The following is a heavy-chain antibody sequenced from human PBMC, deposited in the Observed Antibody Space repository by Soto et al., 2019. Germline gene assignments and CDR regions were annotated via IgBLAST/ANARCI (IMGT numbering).Heavy chain of an antibody. CDR3: ARDPFGIVVVPDAI. J-gene: IGHJ4*02. CDR2: INPNSGGT. V-gene: IGHV1-2*02. Sequence: ASVKVSCKASGYTFTGYYMHWVRQAPGQGLEWMGWINPNSGGTNYAQKFQGRVTMTRDTSISKAYMELRRLRSDDKAVYYCARDPFGIVVVPDAIWGRGTLITFSS. D-gene: IGHD2-2*01. CDR1: GYTFTGYY.